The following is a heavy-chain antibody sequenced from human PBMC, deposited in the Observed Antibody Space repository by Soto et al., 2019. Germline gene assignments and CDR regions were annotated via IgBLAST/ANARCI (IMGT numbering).Heavy chain of an antibody. CDR3: AKDRQSYNSVWDPFDF. CDR1: GLTFGSRA. D-gene: IGHD1-1*01. V-gene: IGHV3-23*01. CDR2: ITDTGGDA. J-gene: IGHJ3*01. Sequence: EVQLLESGGDLKQPGGSLRLSCVASGLTFGSRAMSWVRQAPGEGLQWVSTITDTGGDAKYADSVRGRFVISRDNSKKTLYLQMTSLTAEDSAMYFCAKDRQSYNSVWDPFDFWGQGTVVTVSS.